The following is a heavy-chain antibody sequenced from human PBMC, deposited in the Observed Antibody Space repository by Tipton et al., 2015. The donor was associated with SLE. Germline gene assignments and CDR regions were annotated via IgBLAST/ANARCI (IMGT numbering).Heavy chain of an antibody. CDR2: ICHNGTA. Sequence: TLSLTCTVSGGSISSSSYYWGWIRQPPGKGLEWIGSICHNGTAYYNPSLKSRVTISVDTSKNQISLKLSSVTAADTAVYYCARYPESNYHWFGPWGQGALVTVSS. CDR3: ARYPESNYHWFGP. CDR1: GGSISSSSYY. D-gene: IGHD4-11*01. J-gene: IGHJ5*02. V-gene: IGHV4-39*07.